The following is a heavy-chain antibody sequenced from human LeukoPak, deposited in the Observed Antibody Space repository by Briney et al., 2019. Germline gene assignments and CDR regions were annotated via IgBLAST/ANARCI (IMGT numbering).Heavy chain of an antibody. CDR2: INPNSGGT. CDR3: ARTEVSGSYLAGGSDY. Sequence: ASVKVSCKASGYTFTGYYMHWVRQAPGQGLEWMGWINPNSGGTNYAQKFQGRVTMTRDTSISTAYMELCRLRSDDTAVYYCARTEVSGSYLAGGSDYWGQGTLVTVSS. J-gene: IGHJ4*02. D-gene: IGHD1-26*01. CDR1: GYTFTGYY. V-gene: IGHV1-2*02.